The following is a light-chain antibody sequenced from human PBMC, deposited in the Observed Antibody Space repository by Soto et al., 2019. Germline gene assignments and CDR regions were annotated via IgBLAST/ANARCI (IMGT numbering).Light chain of an antibody. J-gene: IGKJ2*01. CDR2: GAS. CDR3: QQYKSWPT. Sequence: EIVLTQSPATLSVSPGERATLSCRASQSVSSTLAWYQQKPGQAPRLLIDGASTRATGIPARFSGSGSGTEFTLTISSLQSEDFAVYYCQQYKSWPTFGQGTKVDIK. CDR1: QSVSST. V-gene: IGKV3-15*01.